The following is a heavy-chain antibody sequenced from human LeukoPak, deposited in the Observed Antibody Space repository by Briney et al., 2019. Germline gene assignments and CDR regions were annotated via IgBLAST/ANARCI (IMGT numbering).Heavy chain of an antibody. CDR2: IWYDGSNK. Sequence: PGGSLRLSCAASGFTFSSYGMHWVRQAPGKGLEWVAVIWYDGSNKYYADSVKGRFTISRDNSKNTLYLQMNSLRAEDTAVYYCARGPQDVPATDYWGQGTLVTVSS. V-gene: IGHV3-33*01. J-gene: IGHJ4*02. CDR3: ARGPQDVPATDY. CDR1: GFTFSSYG. D-gene: IGHD2-2*01.